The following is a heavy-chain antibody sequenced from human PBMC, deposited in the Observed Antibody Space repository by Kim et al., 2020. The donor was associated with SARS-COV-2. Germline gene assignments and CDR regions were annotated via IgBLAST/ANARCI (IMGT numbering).Heavy chain of an antibody. Sequence: GGSLRLSCAASGLTLRSYWMHWVRQAPGKGLVWVSRINSDGSSTNYADSVKGRFSISRDNAKNMLYLQMDSLRAEDTAVYYCARVSIGGGLFSYYYGLDVWGQGTTVTVSS. CDR1: GLTLRSYW. J-gene: IGHJ6*02. V-gene: IGHV3-74*01. D-gene: IGHD2-21*01. CDR3: ARVSIGGGLFSYYYGLDV. CDR2: INSDGSST.